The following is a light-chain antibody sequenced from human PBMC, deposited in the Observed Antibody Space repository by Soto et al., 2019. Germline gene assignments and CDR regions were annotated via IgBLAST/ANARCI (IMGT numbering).Light chain of an antibody. CDR3: MQGTHWPWT. CDR1: QSLVHSDGNTY. CDR2: KVS. V-gene: IGKV2-30*02. Sequence: DLGMPHSPLSLSVTLGQPPSISSGSSQSLVHSDGNTYLHWYQQRPGQSPRRLIYKVSNRDSGVPDRFSGSGSGTDFTLKISRVEAEDVGVYYCMQGTHWPWTFGQGTKVDIK. J-gene: IGKJ1*01.